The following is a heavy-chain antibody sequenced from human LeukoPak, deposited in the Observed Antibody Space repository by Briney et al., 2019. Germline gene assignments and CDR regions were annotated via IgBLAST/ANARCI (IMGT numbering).Heavy chain of an antibody. J-gene: IGHJ4*02. CDR1: GYTFTSYD. CDR3: ARDPIDDILTGYFPSEGFDY. Sequence: ASVKVSCKASGYTFTSYDINWVRQATGQGLEWMGWMNPNSGNTGYAQKFQGRVTITTDESTSTAYMELSSLRSEDTAVYYCARDPIDDILTGYFPSEGFDYWGQGTLVTVSS. V-gene: IGHV1-8*01. D-gene: IGHD3-9*01. CDR2: MNPNSGNT.